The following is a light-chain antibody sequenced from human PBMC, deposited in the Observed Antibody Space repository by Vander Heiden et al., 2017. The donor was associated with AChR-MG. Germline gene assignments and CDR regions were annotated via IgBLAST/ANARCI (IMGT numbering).Light chain of an antibody. CDR3: QQYGRSPLFT. CDR1: QSVSSSY. J-gene: IGKJ3*01. CDR2: DAS. Sequence: DIVLTQSPGTLSVSPGERATISCRASQSVSSSYLAWYQQKPGQAPRHLIYDASSRPTGIPAKLSGSGSGTTFTLTISSLEPEDYAVYYCQQYGRSPLFTFGPGTKVDIK. V-gene: IGKV3-20*01.